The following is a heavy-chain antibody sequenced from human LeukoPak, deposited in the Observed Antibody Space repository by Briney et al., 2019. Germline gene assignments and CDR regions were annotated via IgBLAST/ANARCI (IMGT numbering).Heavy chain of an antibody. Sequence: ASVKVSCKASGFTFTSYGISWVRQAPGQGLEWMGWISAYNGNTNYAQKLQGRVTMTTDTSTSTAYMELRSLRSDDTAVYYCAREGYYDILTPRFWYFDLWGRGTLVTVSS. J-gene: IGHJ2*01. CDR1: GFTFTSYG. V-gene: IGHV1-18*01. CDR3: AREGYYDILTPRFWYFDL. CDR2: ISAYNGNT. D-gene: IGHD3-9*01.